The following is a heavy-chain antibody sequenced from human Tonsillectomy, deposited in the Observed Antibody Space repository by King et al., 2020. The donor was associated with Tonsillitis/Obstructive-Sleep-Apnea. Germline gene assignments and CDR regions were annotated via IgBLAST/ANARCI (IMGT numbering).Heavy chain of an antibody. CDR1: GGSFSGYY. V-gene: IGHV4-34*01. Sequence: VQLQQWGAGLLKPSETLSLTCAVYGGSFSGYYWSWIRQPPGKGLEWIGEINHSGSTNYNPSLKSRVTISVDTSKNQFSLKLSSVTAADTAVYYCARGRHCSSTSCYRSTNYYMDVWGNGTTVTVSS. J-gene: IGHJ6*03. CDR3: ARGRHCSSTSCYRSTNYYMDV. D-gene: IGHD2-2*02. CDR2: INHSGST.